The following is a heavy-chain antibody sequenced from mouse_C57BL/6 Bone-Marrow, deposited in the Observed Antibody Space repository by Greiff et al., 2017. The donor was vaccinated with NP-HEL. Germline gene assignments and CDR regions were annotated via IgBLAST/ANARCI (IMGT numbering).Heavy chain of an antibody. CDR2: ISSGSSTI. D-gene: IGHD1-1*01. CDR3: ARPGITTVGRGHWYFDV. Sequence: DVKLVESGGGLVKPGGSLKLSCAASGFTFSDYGMHWVRQAPEKGLEWVAYISSGSSTISYADTVKGRFTISRDNAKNTLFLQMTSLRSEDTAMYYCARPGITTVGRGHWYFDVWGTGTTVTVSS. V-gene: IGHV5-17*01. J-gene: IGHJ1*03. CDR1: GFTFSDYG.